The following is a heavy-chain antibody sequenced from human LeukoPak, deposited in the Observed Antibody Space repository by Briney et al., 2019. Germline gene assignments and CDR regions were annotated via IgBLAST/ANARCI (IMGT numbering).Heavy chain of an antibody. Sequence: SETLSLTCAVYGGSFSGYYWSWIRQPPGKGLEWVGEINHSGSTNYNASLKSRLTMSLDTPTEQLSLKLSSVTAADTAVHYCAGGSGWSPPGFWGRGTLVTVSS. J-gene: IGHJ4*02. CDR2: INHSGST. CDR1: GGSFSGYY. V-gene: IGHV4-34*01. CDR3: AGGSGWSPPGF. D-gene: IGHD6-19*01.